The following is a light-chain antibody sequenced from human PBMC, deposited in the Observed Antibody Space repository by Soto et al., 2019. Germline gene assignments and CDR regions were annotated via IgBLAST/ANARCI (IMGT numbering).Light chain of an antibody. J-gene: IGLJ1*01. CDR3: SSYTSSSTYV. CDR2: DVS. Sequence: QSALTQPASVSGSPGQSITISCTGTRSDVGGYNYVSWYQQHPGKAPKLMIYDVSNRPSGVSNRFSGSKSGNPASLTISGLQAEDEADYYCSSYTSSSTYVFGTGTKLTVL. V-gene: IGLV2-14*01. CDR1: RSDVGGYNY.